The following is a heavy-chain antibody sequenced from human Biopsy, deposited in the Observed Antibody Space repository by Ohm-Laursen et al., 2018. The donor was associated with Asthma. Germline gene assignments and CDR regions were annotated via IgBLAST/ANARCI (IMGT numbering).Heavy chain of an antibody. J-gene: IGHJ6*02. CDR3: ARGYSGSDRIVYSYSGLEV. CDR2: LIPVLGTP. V-gene: IGHV1-69*01. Sequence: GSSVKVSCKASGDSFSNYAISWVRQAPGQGLEWMGGLIPVLGTPDHAQMFEGRVTITADESTSTAYMELSSLSSEDTAVYYCARGYSGSDRIVYSYSGLEVGGQGTTVTASS. D-gene: IGHD5-12*01. CDR1: GDSFSNYA.